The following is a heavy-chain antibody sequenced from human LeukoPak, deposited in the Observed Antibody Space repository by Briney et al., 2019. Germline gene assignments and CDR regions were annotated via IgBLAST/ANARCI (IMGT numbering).Heavy chain of an antibody. V-gene: IGHV3-30*03. D-gene: IGHD3-10*01. Sequence: PGGSLRLSCAASGFTFSSYGMHWVRQAPGKGLEWVAVISYDGSNKYYADSVKGRFTISRDNSKNTLYLQMNSLRAEDTAVYYCARDRYYYGSGSYSLYYYYYGMDVWGQGTTVTVSS. J-gene: IGHJ6*02. CDR3: ARDRYYYGSGSYSLYYYYYGMDV. CDR2: ISYDGSNK. CDR1: GFTFSSYG.